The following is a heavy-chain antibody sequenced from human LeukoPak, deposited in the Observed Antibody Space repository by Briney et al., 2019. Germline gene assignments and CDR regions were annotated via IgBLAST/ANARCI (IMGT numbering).Heavy chain of an antibody. CDR3: ANSERSNWNYYFDY. J-gene: IGHJ4*02. D-gene: IGHD1-1*01. CDR1: GFTFSSYA. Sequence: PGGSLRLPCAASGFTFSSYAMTWVRQAPGKGLEWVSTISGGGSTYYADSVKGRFTISRDNSKNTLYLQVNSLRAEDTAVYYCANSERSNWNYYFDYWGQGTLVTVSS. V-gene: IGHV3-23*01. CDR2: ISGGGST.